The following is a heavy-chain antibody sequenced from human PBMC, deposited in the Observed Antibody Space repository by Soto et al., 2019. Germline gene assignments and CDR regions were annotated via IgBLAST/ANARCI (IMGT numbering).Heavy chain of an antibody. V-gene: IGHV4-59*13. Sequence: SETLSLTCTVTGGSISTYYWSWIRQPPGKGLEWIGHIYYTGNTNYNPSLKSRVTISVDTSTNRFSLRLRSVSAADTAVYYCARSGDRAFDIWGQGTMVTVSS. D-gene: IGHD4-17*01. J-gene: IGHJ3*02. CDR2: IYYTGNT. CDR1: GGSISTYY. CDR3: ARSGDRAFDI.